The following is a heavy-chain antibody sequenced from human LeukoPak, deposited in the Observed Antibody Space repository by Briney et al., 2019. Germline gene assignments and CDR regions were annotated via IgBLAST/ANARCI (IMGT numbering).Heavy chain of an antibody. CDR2: IYYSGST. CDR1: GGSISSYY. J-gene: IGHJ4*02. CDR3: TREACSGGSCPLDY. V-gene: IGHV4-59*01. D-gene: IGHD2-15*01. Sequence: NTSETPSLTCTVSGGSISSYYWSWIRQPPGKGLEWIGYIYYSGSTSKNPSLKSRVTISVDTSKNQFSLKLSSVTAADTAVYYCTREACSGGSCPLDYWGQGTLVTVSS.